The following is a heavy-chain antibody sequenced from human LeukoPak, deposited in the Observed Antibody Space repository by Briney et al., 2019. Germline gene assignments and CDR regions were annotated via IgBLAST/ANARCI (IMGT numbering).Heavy chain of an antibody. Sequence: GGSLRLSCAASGSTFSSYSMNWVRQAPGKGLEWVSSISSSSSYIYYADSVKGRFTISRDNAKNSLYLQMNSLRAEDTAVYYCARGNYYDSSGYFPFNYWGQGTLVTVSS. D-gene: IGHD3-22*01. J-gene: IGHJ4*02. CDR3: ARGNYYDSSGYFPFNY. CDR2: ISSSSSYI. CDR1: GSTFSSYS. V-gene: IGHV3-21*01.